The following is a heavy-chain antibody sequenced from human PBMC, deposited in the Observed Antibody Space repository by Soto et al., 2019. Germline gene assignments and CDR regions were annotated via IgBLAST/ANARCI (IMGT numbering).Heavy chain of an antibody. CDR2: ISGSGGSA. CDR1: GFTLCRVS. D-gene: IGHD6-19*01. V-gene: IGHV3-23*01. CDR3: AKEGGSGWYYFDY. Sequence: GGSLRLSRAAPGFTLCRVSLNGVRQAPGKGLEVVSTISGSGGSAYYADPVKGRFTISKDNSKNTVYLQINSLRAEDTAVYFCAKEGGSGWYYFDYWGQGTLVTVSS. J-gene: IGHJ4*02.